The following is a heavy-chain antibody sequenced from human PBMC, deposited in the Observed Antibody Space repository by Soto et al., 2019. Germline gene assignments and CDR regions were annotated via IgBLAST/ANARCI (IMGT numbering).Heavy chain of an antibody. CDR1: GYSITSYY. CDR2: INPSGGST. J-gene: IGHJ6*02. D-gene: IGHD2-15*01. CDR3: ARVSCSGGSCNSYYYYGFDV. Sequence: GASVKVSCKASGYSITSYYIHWVRQAPGQGLEWMGIINPSGGSTSYAQKFQGRVSMTRDTSTSTVYMELSSLRSEDTAVYYCARVSCSGGSCNSYYYYGFDVWGQGTTVTVSS. V-gene: IGHV1-46*01.